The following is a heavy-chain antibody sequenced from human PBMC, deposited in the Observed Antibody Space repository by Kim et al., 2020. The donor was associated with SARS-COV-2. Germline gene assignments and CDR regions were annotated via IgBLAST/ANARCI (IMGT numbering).Heavy chain of an antibody. V-gene: IGHV1-2*02. CDR3: ARAILTRRGSGWYRGAFDY. J-gene: IGHJ4*02. CDR2: INPNSGGT. D-gene: IGHD6-19*01. Sequence: ASVKVSCKASGYTFTGYYMHWVRQAPGQGLDWMGWINPNSGGTNYAQKFQGRVTMTRDTSISTAYMELSRLRSDDTAVYYCARAILTRRGSGWYRGAFDYWGQGTLVTVSS. CDR1: GYTFTGYY.